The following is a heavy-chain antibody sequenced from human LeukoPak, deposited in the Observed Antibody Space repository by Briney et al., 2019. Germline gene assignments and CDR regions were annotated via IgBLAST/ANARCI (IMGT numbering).Heavy chain of an antibody. V-gene: IGHV4-34*01. CDR3: ASSPVVVPAASRYYFDY. D-gene: IGHD2-2*01. Sequence: GSLRLSCAASGFTFSNAWMSWVRQAPGKGLEWIGEINHSGSTNYNPSLKSRVTISVDTSKNQFSLKLSSVTAADTAVYYCASSPVVVPAASRYYFDYWGQGTLVTVSS. J-gene: IGHJ4*02. CDR1: GFTFSNAW. CDR2: INHSGST.